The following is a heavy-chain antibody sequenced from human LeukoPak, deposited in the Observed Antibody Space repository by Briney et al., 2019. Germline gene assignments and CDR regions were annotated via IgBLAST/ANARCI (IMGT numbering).Heavy chain of an antibody. Sequence: SGGSLRLSCAASGFTFNGYWMHWVRQVPEKGLVLVSRIDNGGSGTTYADSVKGRFTVSRDNAKNTLYLQMNSLRAEDTAIYYCARGGGWDTIFRVVQYMDVWGKGTTVTVSS. D-gene: IGHD3-3*01. J-gene: IGHJ6*03. V-gene: IGHV3-74*01. CDR1: GFTFNGYW. CDR2: IDNGGSGT. CDR3: ARGGGWDTIFRVVQYMDV.